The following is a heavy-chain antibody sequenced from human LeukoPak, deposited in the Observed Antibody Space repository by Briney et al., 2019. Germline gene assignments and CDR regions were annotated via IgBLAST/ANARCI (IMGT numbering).Heavy chain of an antibody. CDR3: AKDQFVSDSTYGILDY. CDR1: GFTFSNFA. V-gene: IGHV3-23*01. CDR2: ISTIGGTT. J-gene: IGHJ4*02. D-gene: IGHD2/OR15-2a*01. Sequence: GGSLRLSCAASGFTFSNFAMSWVRQAPGKGLEWVSTISTIGGTTYYADSVKGRFTISRDNSRNTLYLQMNSLRAEDTATCYCAKDQFVSDSTYGILDYWGQGTLASVSS.